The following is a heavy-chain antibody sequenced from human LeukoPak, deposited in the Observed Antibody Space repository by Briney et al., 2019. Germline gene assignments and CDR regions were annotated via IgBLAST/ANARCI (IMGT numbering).Heavy chain of an antibody. V-gene: IGHV3-48*03. J-gene: IGHJ4*02. D-gene: IGHD1-26*01. CDR3: ARSSGTYHFDY. Sequence: GGSLRLSCAAYGFTFRSYEINWVRQAPGKGLEWVSYISSSGTTIYYADSVKGRFTISRDNAKNSLFLQVNSLRAEDTAVYYCARSSGTYHFDYWGQGTLVTVSS. CDR1: GFTFRSYE. CDR2: ISSSGTTI.